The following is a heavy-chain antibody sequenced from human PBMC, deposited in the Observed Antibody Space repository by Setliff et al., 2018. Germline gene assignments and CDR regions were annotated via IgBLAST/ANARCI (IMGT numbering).Heavy chain of an antibody. J-gene: IGHJ6*02. CDR3: ARSDYGDYFAWDSYGMDV. D-gene: IGHD4-17*01. V-gene: IGHV5-51*01. Sequence: PGESLKISCKGSGYSFTSYWIAWVRQMPRKGLEWMGIIYPGDSDTRYSPSFQGQVTISADRSTRTAYLQWSSLKASDTAFYYCARSDYGDYFAWDSYGMDVWGQGTTVTVSS. CDR1: GYSFTSYW. CDR2: IYPGDSDT.